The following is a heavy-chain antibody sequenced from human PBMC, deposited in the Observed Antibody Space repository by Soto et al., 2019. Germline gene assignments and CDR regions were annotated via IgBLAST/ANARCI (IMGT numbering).Heavy chain of an antibody. CDR3: AKVSVIAAAGIWYFDY. CDR1: GFTFSSYA. V-gene: IGHV3-23*01. CDR2: ISGSGGST. J-gene: IGHJ4*02. Sequence: GGSLRLSCAASGFTFSSYAMSWVRQAPGKGLEWVSAISGSGGSTYYADSVKGRFTISRDNSKNTLYLQMNSLRAEDTAVYYCAKVSVIAAAGIWYFDYWGQGTLVTVSS. D-gene: IGHD6-13*01.